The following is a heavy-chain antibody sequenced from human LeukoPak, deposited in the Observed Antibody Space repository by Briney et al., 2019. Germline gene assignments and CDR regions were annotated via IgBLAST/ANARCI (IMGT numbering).Heavy chain of an antibody. CDR1: GYTFTGYY. V-gene: IGHV1-2*02. CDR2: INPDSGGTNT. CDR3: ARGGDGRRYYYYMDV. Sequence: ASVKVSCKASGYTFTGYYMHWVRQASGQGLEWMGWINPDSGGTNTNYAQNFQGRVTMTRDTSISTVYMELSSLRSDDTAVYYCARGGDGRRYYYYMDVWGKGTTVTISS. J-gene: IGHJ6*03. D-gene: IGHD3-10*01.